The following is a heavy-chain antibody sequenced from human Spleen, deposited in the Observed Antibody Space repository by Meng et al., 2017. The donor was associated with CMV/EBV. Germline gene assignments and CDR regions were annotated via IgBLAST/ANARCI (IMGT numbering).Heavy chain of an antibody. CDR3: ARVSNGYGYDY. Sequence: VSCRTSGYTFSGFYIHWVRQAPGQGLEWMGWVNPSSGGTKYAQKFQGRISMTRDTSTGTAYMELRSLRSDDTATYYCARVSNGYGYDYWGQGSLVTVS. D-gene: IGHD5-24*01. J-gene: IGHJ4*02. CDR1: GYTFSGFY. CDR2: VNPSSGGT. V-gene: IGHV1-2*02.